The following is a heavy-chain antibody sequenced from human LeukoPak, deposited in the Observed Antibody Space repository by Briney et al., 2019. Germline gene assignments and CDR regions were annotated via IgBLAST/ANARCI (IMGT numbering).Heavy chain of an antibody. V-gene: IGHV4-39*07. CDR3: ARGSSGREY. J-gene: IGHJ4*02. Sequence: PSETLSLTCTVSGGSISSGDYYWSWIRQPPGKGLEWIGEINHSGSTNYNPSLKSRVTISVDTSKNQFSLKLSSATAADTAVYYCARGSSGREYWGQGTLVTVSS. CDR1: GGSISSGDYY. CDR2: INHSGST. D-gene: IGHD1-26*01.